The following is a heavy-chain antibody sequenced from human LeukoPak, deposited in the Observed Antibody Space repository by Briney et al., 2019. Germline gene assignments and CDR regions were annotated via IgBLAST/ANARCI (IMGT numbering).Heavy chain of an antibody. V-gene: IGHV4-34*01. CDR2: INHSGST. Sequence: PSETLSLTCAVYGGSFSGYYWSWIRQPPGKGLEWIGEINHSGSTNYNPSLKSRVTISVDTSKNQFSLKLSSVTAADTAVYYCARGQGYSRYYYYYMDVWGKGTTVTVSS. J-gene: IGHJ6*03. CDR1: GGSFSGYY. CDR3: ARGQGYSRYYYYYMDV. D-gene: IGHD5-24*01.